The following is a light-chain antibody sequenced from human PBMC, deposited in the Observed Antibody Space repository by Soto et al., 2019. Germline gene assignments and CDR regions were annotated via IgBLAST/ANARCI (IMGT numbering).Light chain of an antibody. V-gene: IGKV1-9*01. CDR3: QQLFDSPIT. CDR1: QVISTS. J-gene: IGKJ5*01. CDR2: AAS. Sequence: DIQLTQSPSFLSPSIGESVTITCRASQVISTSLAWYQVKPGKAPKLLIYAASTLESGVPSRFSATVSGTEFSLTITSLQPEDFATYDCQQLFDSPITCXQGTRMEIK.